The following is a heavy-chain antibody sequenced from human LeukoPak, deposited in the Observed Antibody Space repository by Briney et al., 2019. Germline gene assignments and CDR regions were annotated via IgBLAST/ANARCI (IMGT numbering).Heavy chain of an antibody. V-gene: IGHV3-21*01. CDR1: GFTFSSYS. CDR3: AREGKPTEAVYYYYMDV. Sequence: GGSVRLSCAASGFTFSSYSMIWVRQAPGKGLEGASSVSISSSYIYYADSVKGRFTIARDNAKNSLYLQMNSLRAEDTAVYYCAREGKPTEAVYYYYMDVWGKGTTVTVSS. J-gene: IGHJ6*03. CDR2: VSISSSYI.